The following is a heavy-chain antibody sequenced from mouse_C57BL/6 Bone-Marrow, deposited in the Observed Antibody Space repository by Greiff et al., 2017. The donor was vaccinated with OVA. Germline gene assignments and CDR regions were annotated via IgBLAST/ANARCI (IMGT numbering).Heavy chain of an antibody. CDR3: ARDAHYYGSSLYWYFDV. V-gene: IGHV7-1*01. Sequence: EVMLVESGGGLVQSGRSLRLSCATSGFTFSDFYMEWVRQAPGKGLEWIAASRNKANDYTTEYSASVKGRFIVSRDTSQSILYLQMNALRAEDTAIYYCARDAHYYGSSLYWYFDVWGTGTTVTVSS. CDR1: GFTFSDFY. D-gene: IGHD1-1*01. CDR2: SRNKANDYTT. J-gene: IGHJ1*03.